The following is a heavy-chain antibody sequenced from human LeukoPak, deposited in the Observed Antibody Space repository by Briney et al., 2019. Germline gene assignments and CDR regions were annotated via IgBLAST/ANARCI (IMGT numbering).Heavy chain of an antibody. CDR1: GFTVSSNY. J-gene: IGHJ6*02. V-gene: IGHV3-53*01. CDR3: ARVPYYYDSSGYRIHYYGMDV. D-gene: IGHD3-22*01. Sequence: PGGSLRLSCAASGFTVSSNYMSWVRQAPGKGLEWVSVIYSGGSTYYADSVKGRFIISRDNSKNTLYLQMNSLRAEDTAVYYCARVPYYYDSSGYRIHYYGMDVWGQGTTVTVSS. CDR2: IYSGGST.